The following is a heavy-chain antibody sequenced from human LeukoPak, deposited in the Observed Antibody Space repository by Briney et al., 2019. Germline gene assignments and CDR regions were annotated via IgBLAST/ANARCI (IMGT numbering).Heavy chain of an antibody. CDR2: IIPIFGTA. Sequence: ASVKVSCTASGGTFSSYAISWVRQAPGQGLEWMGGIIPIFGTANYPQKFQGRVTITADESTSTAYMELSSLRSEDTAVYYCARAYSSGYTLWGQGTLVTVSS. D-gene: IGHD3-22*01. J-gene: IGHJ4*02. CDR1: GGTFSSYA. V-gene: IGHV1-69*13. CDR3: ARAYSSGYTL.